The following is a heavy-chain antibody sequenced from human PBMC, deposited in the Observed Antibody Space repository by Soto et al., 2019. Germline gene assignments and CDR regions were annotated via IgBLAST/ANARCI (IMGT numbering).Heavy chain of an antibody. D-gene: IGHD1-26*01. CDR1: GGSFSGYY. J-gene: IGHJ5*02. CDR2: IYYSGST. Sequence: SETLSLTCAVYGGSFSGYYWGWIRQPPGKGLEWIGSIYYSGSTYYNPSLKSRVSISVDTSKNQFSLKLSSVTAADTAVYYCATQEVGGSYVYTFDPWGQGTLVTVSS. V-gene: IGHV4-59*05. CDR3: ATQEVGGSYVYTFDP.